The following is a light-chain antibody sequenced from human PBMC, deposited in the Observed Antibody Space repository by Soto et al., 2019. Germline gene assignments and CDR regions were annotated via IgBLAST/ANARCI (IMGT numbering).Light chain of an antibody. J-gene: IGKJ2*01. CDR1: QDIRRY. CDR2: AAS. CDR3: QQVNSYPYT. Sequence: DIQLTQSPSFLSASVGDRVTITCRASQDIRRYLAWYQQNPGKAPKLLIYAASTLQSGVPSRFSGSGSATEFTLTINGLQPEDFATYYCQQVNSYPYTFGQGTKLEIK. V-gene: IGKV1-9*01.